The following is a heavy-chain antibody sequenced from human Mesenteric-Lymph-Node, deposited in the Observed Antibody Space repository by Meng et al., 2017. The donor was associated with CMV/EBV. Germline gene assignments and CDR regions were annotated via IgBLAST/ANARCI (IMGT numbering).Heavy chain of an antibody. CDR1: GYTFTSYG. J-gene: IGHJ6*02. CDR2: ISAYNGNT. Sequence: ASVKVSCKASGYTFTSYGISWVRQAPGQGLEWMGWISAYNGNTNYAQKLQGRVTMTTDTSTSTAYMELRSLRSDDTAVYYCARDLGAVVDYYYYGMDVWGQGTTVTVSS. D-gene: IGHD2-15*01. CDR3: ARDLGAVVDYYYYGMDV. V-gene: IGHV1-18*01.